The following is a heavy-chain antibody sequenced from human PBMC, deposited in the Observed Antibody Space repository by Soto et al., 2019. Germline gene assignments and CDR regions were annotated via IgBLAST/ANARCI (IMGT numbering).Heavy chain of an antibody. V-gene: IGHV1-8*01. CDR3: ARGQEQWRRQFNWFDP. CDR1: GYTFTSYD. D-gene: IGHD6-19*01. J-gene: IGHJ5*02. CDR2: MNPNSGNT. Sequence: QVQLVQSGAEVKKPGASVKVSCKASGYTFTSYDINWVRQATGQGLEWMGWMNPNSGNTGYAQKFQGRVTMTRNTSISTAYMELSRLRSEDTAVYYCARGQEQWRRQFNWFDPWGQGTLVTVSS.